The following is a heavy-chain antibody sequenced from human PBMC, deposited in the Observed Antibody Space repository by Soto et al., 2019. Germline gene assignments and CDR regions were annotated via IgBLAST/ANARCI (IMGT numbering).Heavy chain of an antibody. CDR3: ARGGDYGAYIRGDYYWYFDL. CDR1: GGSISSGGYY. CDR2: IYYSGST. J-gene: IGHJ2*01. V-gene: IGHV4-31*03. D-gene: IGHD4-17*01. Sequence: QVQLQESGPGLVKPSQTLSLTCTVSGGSISSGGYYWSWIRQHPGKGLEWIGYIYYSGSTYYNPSLKSRVYVSVGTSTNMFSMMLGSGTAADTAVYFCARGGDYGAYIRGDYYWYFDLWGRGTLVTVSS.